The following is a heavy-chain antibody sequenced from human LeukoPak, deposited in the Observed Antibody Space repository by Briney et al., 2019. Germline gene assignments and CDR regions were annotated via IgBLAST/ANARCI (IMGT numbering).Heavy chain of an antibody. V-gene: IGHV4-59*11. J-gene: IGHJ4*02. D-gene: IGHD3-22*01. CDR3: ARWGYYDSSGYLHPLFDY. Sequence: SETLSLTCTVSGGCISSHYWSWIRQPPGKGLEWIGYIYYSGSTNYNPSLKSRVTISVDTSKNQFSLKLSSVTAADTAVYYCARWGYYDSSGYLHPLFDYWGQGTLVTVSS. CDR1: GGCISSHY. CDR2: IYYSGST.